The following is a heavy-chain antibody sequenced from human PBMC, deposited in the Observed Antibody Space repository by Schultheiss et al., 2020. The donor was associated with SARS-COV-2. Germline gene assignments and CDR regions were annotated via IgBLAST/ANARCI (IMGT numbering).Heavy chain of an antibody. J-gene: IGHJ6*04. CDR1: GFTFSSYA. D-gene: IGHD3-3*01. CDR2: ISGSGGST. CDR3: TTDPPYYDFWSGHPMDV. Sequence: GGSLRLSCAASGFTFSSYAMSWVRQAPGKGLEWVSAISGSGGSTYYADSVKGRFTISRDNSKNTLYLQMNSLRAEDTAVYYCTTDPPYYDFWSGHPMDVWGKGTTVTVSS. V-gene: IGHV3-23*01.